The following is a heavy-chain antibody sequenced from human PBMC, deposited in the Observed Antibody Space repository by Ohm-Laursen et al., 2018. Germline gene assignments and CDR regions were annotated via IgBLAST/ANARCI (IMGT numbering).Heavy chain of an antibody. Sequence: SLRLSCTASGFTFSSYWMTWVRQAPGKGLEWVANIKEDGSEKYYVDSVKGRFTISRDNAKNSLYLQMNSLRAEDTALYYCATWSSWADYWGQGTLVTVSS. CDR3: ATWSSWADY. V-gene: IGHV3-7*03. CDR1: GFTFSSYW. J-gene: IGHJ4*02. D-gene: IGHD6-13*01. CDR2: IKEDGSEK.